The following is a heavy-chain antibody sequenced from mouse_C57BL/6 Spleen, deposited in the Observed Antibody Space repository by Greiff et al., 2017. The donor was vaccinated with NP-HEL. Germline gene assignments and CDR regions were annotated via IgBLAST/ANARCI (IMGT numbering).Heavy chain of an antibody. J-gene: IGHJ3*01. CDR1: GYTFTSYW. Sequence: QVQLQQSGAELVKPGASVKMSCKASGYTFTSYWITWVKQRPGQGLEWIGDIYPGSGSTNYNEKFKSKATLTVDTSSSTAYMQLSSLTSEDSAVYYCARQGYYYGSSYFAWFAYWGQGTLVTVSA. CDR3: ARQGYYYGSSYFAWFAY. V-gene: IGHV1-55*01. D-gene: IGHD1-1*01. CDR2: IYPGSGST.